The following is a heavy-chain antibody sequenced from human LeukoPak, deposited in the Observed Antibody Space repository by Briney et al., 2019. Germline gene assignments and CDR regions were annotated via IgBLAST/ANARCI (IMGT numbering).Heavy chain of an antibody. V-gene: IGHV4-39*01. CDR3: ARHSMVYVADY. D-gene: IGHD2-8*01. CDR2: IYYSGST. CDR1: GGSISSSSYY. J-gene: IGHJ4*02. Sequence: SETLSLTCTVSGGSISSSSYYWGWIRQPPGKGLEWIGSIYYSGSTYYNPSLKSRVTISVDTSKNQFSLKLSSVTAADTAVYYCARHSMVYVADYWGQGTLVTVSS.